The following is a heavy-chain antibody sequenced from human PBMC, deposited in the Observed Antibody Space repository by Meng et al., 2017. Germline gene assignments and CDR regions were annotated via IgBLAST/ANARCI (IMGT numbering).Heavy chain of an antibody. D-gene: IGHD6-13*01. CDR3: AHIPYSSSWYEYFQH. V-gene: IGHV2-5*01. CDR2: IYWNDDK. J-gene: IGHJ1*01. CDR1: GFSLSXXXVG. Sequence: LKHSVPPLVXXPQTXPLTXXFMGFSLSXXXVGVGWIRPPPGKALEWLALIYWNDDKRYSPSLKSRLTITKDTSKNQVVLTMTNMDPVDTATYYCAHIPYSSSWYEYFQHWGQGTXVTVSS.